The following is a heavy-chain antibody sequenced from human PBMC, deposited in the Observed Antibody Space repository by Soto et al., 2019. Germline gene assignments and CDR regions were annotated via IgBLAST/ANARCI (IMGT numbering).Heavy chain of an antibody. CDR2: ISGSGGST. D-gene: IGHD5-12*01. CDR1: GFTFSSYA. V-gene: IGHV3-23*01. J-gene: IGHJ6*02. Sequence: GGSLRLSCAASGFTFSSYAMSWVRQAPGKGLEWVSAISGSGGSTYYADSVKGRFTISRDNSKNTLYLQMNSLRAEDTAVYYCAAAQGVATHYYYYYGMDVWGQGPTVTVSS. CDR3: AAAQGVATHYYYYYGMDV.